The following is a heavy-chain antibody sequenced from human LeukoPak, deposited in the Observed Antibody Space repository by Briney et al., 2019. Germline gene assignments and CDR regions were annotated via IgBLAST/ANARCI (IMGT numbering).Heavy chain of an antibody. J-gene: IGHJ4*02. CDR1: GFTFSSYW. V-gene: IGHV3-7*01. Sequence: PGLSLRLSCAASGFTFSSYWLSWVRQAPGKGLEWVANIKQDGSEKYYVDSVKGRFTISRDHDKNSLYVPMNSLIAEHTAVYYCARPHLWFGELYFDYWGQGTLVSVSS. CDR2: IKQDGSEK. CDR3: ARPHLWFGELYFDY. D-gene: IGHD3-10*01.